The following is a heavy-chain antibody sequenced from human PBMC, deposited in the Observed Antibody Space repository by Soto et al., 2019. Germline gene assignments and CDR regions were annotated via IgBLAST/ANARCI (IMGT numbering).Heavy chain of an antibody. CDR1: GFTFSSYG. CDR3: AKDGYGTGYFDY. V-gene: IGHV3-30*18. J-gene: IGHJ4*02. Sequence: QVQLVESGGGVVQPGRSLRLSCAASGFTFSSYGMHWVRQAPGKGLEWVAVISYDGSNKYYADSVKGRFTISRDNSKNTLYLQMNSLRAEDTAVYYWAKDGYGTGYFDYWGQGTLVTVSS. CDR2: ISYDGSNK. D-gene: IGHD4-17*01.